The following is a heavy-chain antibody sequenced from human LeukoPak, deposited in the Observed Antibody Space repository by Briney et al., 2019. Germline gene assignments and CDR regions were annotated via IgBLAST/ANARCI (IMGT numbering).Heavy chain of an antibody. J-gene: IGHJ6*03. CDR2: IYYSGST. CDR3: ARTLYHSYYYYMDV. Sequence: SETLSLTCTVSGGSISSYYWSRIRQPPGKGLEWIGYIYYSGSTNYNPSLKSRVTISVDASKNQFSLKLSSVTAADTAVYYCARTLYHSYYYYMDVWGKGTTVTISS. CDR1: GGSISSYY. V-gene: IGHV4-59*01. D-gene: IGHD3-16*01.